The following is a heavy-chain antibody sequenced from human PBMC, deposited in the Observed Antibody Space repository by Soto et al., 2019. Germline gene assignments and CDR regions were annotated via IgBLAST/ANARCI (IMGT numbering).Heavy chain of an antibody. Sequence: GGSLRLSCAASGFTVSSNYMSWVRQAPGKGLEWVSVIYSGGSTYYADSVKGRFTISRHNSKNTLYLQMNSLRAEDTALYYCARVVFYYGSGSHFDYWGQGALVTVSS. D-gene: IGHD3-10*01. J-gene: IGHJ4*02. V-gene: IGHV3-66*01. CDR2: IYSGGST. CDR1: GFTVSSNY. CDR3: ARVVFYYGSGSHFDY.